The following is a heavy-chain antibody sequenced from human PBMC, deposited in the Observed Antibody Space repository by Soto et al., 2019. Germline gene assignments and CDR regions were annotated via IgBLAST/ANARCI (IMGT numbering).Heavy chain of an antibody. Sequence: EVQLVESGGGLVKPGGSLRLSCAASGFTFSSYSMNCVRQAPGKWLELFSSISSSSSYIYYADSVKGRLTLSRDNAKNSLYLHMNSLRAEDTAVYYCARGAYTRAVAGHAFDIWGKGTMVTVSS. CDR3: ARGAYTRAVAGHAFDI. CDR1: GFTFSSYS. V-gene: IGHV3-21*01. CDR2: ISSSSSYI. J-gene: IGHJ3*02. D-gene: IGHD6-19*01.